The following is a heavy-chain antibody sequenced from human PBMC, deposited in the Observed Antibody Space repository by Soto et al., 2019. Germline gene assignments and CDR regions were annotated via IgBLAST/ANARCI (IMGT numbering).Heavy chain of an antibody. CDR3: ARATYDISTRAYNGMDV. V-gene: IGHV3-33*01. Sequence: QVQLVESGGGVVQPGRSLRLSCAASRFTVNNYGMHWVRQAPGKGLEWVAVIWYDGSNEHYADSVKGRFTISRDSSKNTLYLQMNSLRAEDTAVYYCARATYDISTRAYNGMDVWGQGTTVTVSS. J-gene: IGHJ6*02. D-gene: IGHD3-9*01. CDR1: RFTVNNYG. CDR2: IWYDGSNE.